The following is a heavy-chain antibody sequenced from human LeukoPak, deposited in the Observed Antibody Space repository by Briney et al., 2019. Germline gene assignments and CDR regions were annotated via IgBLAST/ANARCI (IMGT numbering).Heavy chain of an antibody. V-gene: IGHV1-46*01. J-gene: IGHJ4*02. CDR2: INPSGGST. Sequence: GASVKVSCKASGYTFTSYYMHWVRQAPGQGLEWMGIINPSGGSTSYAQKLQGRVTMTRDTSTSTVYMELSSLRSEDTAVYCCARDADQLLWGYYFDYWGQGTLVTVSS. CDR1: GYTFTSYY. CDR3: ARDADQLLWGYYFDY. D-gene: IGHD2-2*01.